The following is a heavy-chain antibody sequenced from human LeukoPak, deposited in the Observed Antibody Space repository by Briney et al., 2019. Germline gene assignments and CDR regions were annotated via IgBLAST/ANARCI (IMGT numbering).Heavy chain of an antibody. CDR3: ASGWSGFFEH. J-gene: IGHJ4*02. CDR1: GGSISSGSYY. D-gene: IGHD6-19*01. V-gene: IGHV4-61*01. CDR2: IYYSGST. Sequence: SQTLSLTCTVSGGSISSGSYYWSWIRQPPGRGLEWIGYIYYSGSTNYNPSLKSRVTMSVDTPKNQFSLKLMSVTAADAAVYYCASGWSGFFEHWGRETLVTVSS.